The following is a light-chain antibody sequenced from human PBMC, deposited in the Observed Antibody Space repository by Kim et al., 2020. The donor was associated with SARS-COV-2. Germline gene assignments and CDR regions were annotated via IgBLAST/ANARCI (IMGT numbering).Light chain of an antibody. V-gene: IGLV2-14*04. J-gene: IGLJ1*01. CDR1: SSDVGYYKS. CDR3: SSHTTSSTYV. CDR2: DVS. Sequence: GQSITISCTGTSSDVGYYKSVSWYQQHPGKAPRLIISDVSERASGVSNRFSGSQSGNTASLTISGLRAEDEADYYCSSHTTSSTYVFGSGTKVTVL.